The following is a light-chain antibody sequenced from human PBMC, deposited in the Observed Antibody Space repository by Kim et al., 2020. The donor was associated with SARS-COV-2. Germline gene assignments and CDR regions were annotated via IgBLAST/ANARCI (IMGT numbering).Light chain of an antibody. Sequence: ATINCKSSQSVLYSSNNKNYSAWYQQKPGQPPKLLIYWASTRESGVPDRFSGSGSGTDFTLTISSLQAEDVAVYYCQQYYSTPITFGQGTRLEIK. J-gene: IGKJ5*01. CDR3: QQYYSTPIT. CDR1: QSVLYSSNNKNY. CDR2: WAS. V-gene: IGKV4-1*01.